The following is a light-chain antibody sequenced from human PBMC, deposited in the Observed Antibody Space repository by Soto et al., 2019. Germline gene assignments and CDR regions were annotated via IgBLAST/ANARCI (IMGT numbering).Light chain of an antibody. Sequence: QSVLTQPPSASGSPGQSVTISCTGTSSDVGGYKYVSWYQQHPGKAPKLMIYDVSKRPSGVPDRFSGFKSGNTASLTVSGLQAEDEADYYCSSYAGSNNLVFGGGTKLTVL. CDR3: SSYAGSNNLV. V-gene: IGLV2-8*01. CDR1: SSDVGGYKY. CDR2: DVS. J-gene: IGLJ2*01.